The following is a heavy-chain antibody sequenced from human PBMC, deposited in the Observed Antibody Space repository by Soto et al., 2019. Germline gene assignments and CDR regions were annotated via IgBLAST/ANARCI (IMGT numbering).Heavy chain of an antibody. V-gene: IGHV4-59*01. Sequence: SETLSLTCTVSGGSISSYYWSWIRQPPGKGLEWIGYIYYSGSTNYNPSLKSRVTISVDTSKNQFSLKLSSVTAADTAVYYCARGGGCWSGYVPITYYFDYWGQGTLVTVSS. CDR2: IYYSGST. D-gene: IGHD3-3*01. CDR1: GGSISSYY. CDR3: ARGGGCWSGYVPITYYFDY. J-gene: IGHJ4*02.